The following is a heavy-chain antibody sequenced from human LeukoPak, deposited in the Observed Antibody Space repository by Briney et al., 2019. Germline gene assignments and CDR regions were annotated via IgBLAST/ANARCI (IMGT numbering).Heavy chain of an antibody. D-gene: IGHD6-19*01. J-gene: IGHJ4*02. CDR2: IYTSGST. V-gene: IGHV4-4*07. CDR3: ARSVTLPRAVAGPFDY. Sequence: PSETLSLTCTVSGGSISSYYWSWIRQPAGKGLEWIGRIYTSGSTNYNPSLKSRVTMSVDTSKNQFSLKLSSVTAADTAVYYCARSVTLPRAVAGPFDYWGQGTLVTVSS. CDR1: GGSISSYY.